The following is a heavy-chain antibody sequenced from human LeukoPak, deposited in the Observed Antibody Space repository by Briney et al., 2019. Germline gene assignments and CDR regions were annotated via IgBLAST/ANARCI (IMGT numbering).Heavy chain of an antibody. CDR3: AKDMGSSWYRAGFDY. Sequence: QTGGSLRLSCAASGFTFSSYGMHWVRQAPGKGLEWVAVISYDGSNKYYADSVKGRFTISRDNSKNTLYLQMNSLRAEDTAVYYCAKDMGSSWYRAGFDYWGQGTLVTVSS. CDR1: GFTFSSYG. CDR2: ISYDGSNK. V-gene: IGHV3-30*18. D-gene: IGHD6-13*01. J-gene: IGHJ4*02.